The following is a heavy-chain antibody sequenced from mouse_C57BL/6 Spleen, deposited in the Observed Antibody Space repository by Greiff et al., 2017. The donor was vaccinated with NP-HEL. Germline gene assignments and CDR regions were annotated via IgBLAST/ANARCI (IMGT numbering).Heavy chain of an antibody. CDR2: IRNKANGYTT. CDR1: GFTFTDYY. V-gene: IGHV7-3*01. Sequence: EVKVVESGGGLVQPGGSLSLSCAASGFTFTDYYMSWVRQPPGKALEWLGFIRNKANGYTTEYSASVKGRFTISRDNSQSILYLQMNALRAEDSATYYCARSPYYYGSSHWYFDVWGTGTTVTVSS. CDR3: ARSPYYYGSSHWYFDV. J-gene: IGHJ1*03. D-gene: IGHD1-1*01.